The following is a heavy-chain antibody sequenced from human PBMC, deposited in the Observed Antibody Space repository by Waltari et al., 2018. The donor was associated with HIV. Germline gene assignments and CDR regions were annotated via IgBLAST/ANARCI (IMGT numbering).Heavy chain of an antibody. J-gene: IGHJ6*02. CDR1: GFTFTNYW. V-gene: IGHV3-74*01. CDR2: INSDGSST. D-gene: IGHD6-13*01. CDR3: ASGYSSSWRSDYYYYGMDV. Sequence: EVQLVESGGGLVQPGGSLRRSCEASGFTFTNYWLHLVRQAPGKGLVWVSRINSDGSSTSDADSVKGRFTISRDNAKNTLYLQMNSLRAEDTAVYYCASGYSSSWRSDYYYYGMDVWGQGTTVTVSS.